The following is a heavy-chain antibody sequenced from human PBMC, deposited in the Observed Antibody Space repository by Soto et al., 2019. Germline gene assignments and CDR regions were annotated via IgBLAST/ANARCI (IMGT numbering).Heavy chain of an antibody. J-gene: IGHJ3*01. CDR2: IGGRGNSA. V-gene: IGHV3-23*01. CDR1: GFIFTNYA. CDR3: VREGRGSFDF. Sequence: HPGGSLRLSCAASGFIFTNYAMNWVRQAPGKGLEWVSVIGGRGNSAYYADSVQGRFTISRDNSKNTLSLQMSSLTADDTAIYYCVREGRGSFDFWGRGTMVTV. D-gene: IGHD5-12*01.